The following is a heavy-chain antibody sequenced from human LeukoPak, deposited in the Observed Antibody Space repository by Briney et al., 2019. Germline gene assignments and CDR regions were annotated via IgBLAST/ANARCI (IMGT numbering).Heavy chain of an antibody. CDR3: AKASSGGGWYLYFDY. D-gene: IGHD6-19*01. J-gene: IGHJ4*02. CDR2: ISGSGGST. Sequence: AGGSLRLSCGASGFTLINYSMNWVRQAPGKGLEWVSAISGSGGSTYYADSVKGRFTISRDNSKNTLYLQMNSLRAEDTAVYYCAKASSGGGWYLYFDYWAREPWSPSPQ. V-gene: IGHV3-23*01. CDR1: GFTLINYS.